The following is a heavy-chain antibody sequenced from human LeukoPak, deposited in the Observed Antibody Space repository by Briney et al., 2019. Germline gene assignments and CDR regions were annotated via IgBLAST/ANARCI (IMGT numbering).Heavy chain of an antibody. CDR3: AIADSGWFDS. Sequence: GASVKVSCKTSGFAFSSYYVHWLRQAPGRGLEWLGRIDPKDSKTISAEKFQDRVTITADTSTDTVYMELSSLTSDDTAIFYCAIADSGWFDSWGQGTRVSVSS. CDR2: IDPKDSKT. J-gene: IGHJ5*01. D-gene: IGHD6-19*01. V-gene: IGHV1-69-2*01. CDR1: GFAFSSYY.